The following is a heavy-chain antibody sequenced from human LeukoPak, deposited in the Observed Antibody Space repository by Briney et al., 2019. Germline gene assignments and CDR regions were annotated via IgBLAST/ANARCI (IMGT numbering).Heavy chain of an antibody. Sequence: GESLKISCKASGYSFTTYWIAWVRQMPGKGPEWMGIIYPDDSDTRYSPSFQGQVTISADKSISTAYLQWSTLEASDTAIYYCARRDSRQFLYYMDVWGTGTPVTVSS. CDR2: IYPDDSDT. V-gene: IGHV5-51*01. CDR1: GYSFTTYW. CDR3: ARRDSRQFLYYMDV. D-gene: IGHD2-21*02. J-gene: IGHJ6*03.